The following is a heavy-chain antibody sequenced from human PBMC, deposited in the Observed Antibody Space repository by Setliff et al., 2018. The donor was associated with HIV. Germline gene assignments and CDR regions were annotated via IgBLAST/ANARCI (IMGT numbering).Heavy chain of an antibody. CDR3: ARSPRIGVAGEFEY. CDR1: GGSISSSSYY. CDR2: ISYTGIT. Sequence: SETLSLTCTVSGGSISSSSYYWGWIRQPPGKGLEWIGSISYTGITNYNPSLNSRVTISVDTSKNQFSLKVNSVTAADTAVYYCARSPRIGVAGEFEYWGQGTLVTVSS. J-gene: IGHJ4*02. D-gene: IGHD6-19*01. V-gene: IGHV4-39*07.